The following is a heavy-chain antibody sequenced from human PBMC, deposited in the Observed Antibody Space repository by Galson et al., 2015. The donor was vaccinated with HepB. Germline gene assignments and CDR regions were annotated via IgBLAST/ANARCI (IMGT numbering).Heavy chain of an antibody. Sequence: SLRLSCAASGFTFANYAMTWVRQPPGKGLEWVSTVTGDGENTFYADSVKGRFTVSRDNSRNTLYLQMNSLRAEDTALYYCAKRHTSGCFYFDYWGQGSLVTVSS. CDR1: GFTFANYA. V-gene: IGHV3-23*01. D-gene: IGHD5-12*01. CDR2: VTGDGENT. J-gene: IGHJ4*02. CDR3: AKRHTSGCFYFDY.